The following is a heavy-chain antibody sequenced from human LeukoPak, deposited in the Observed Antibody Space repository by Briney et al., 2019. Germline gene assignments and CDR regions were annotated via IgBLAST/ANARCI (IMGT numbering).Heavy chain of an antibody. Sequence: PSETLSLTCTVSGGSISSGSYYWSWIRLPAGKGLEWIGRTHTSGSTNYNPSLKSRVTISVDTSKNQFSLKLSSVTAADTAVYYCARGRWELLRNWYFDLWGRGTLVTVSS. CDR2: THTSGST. CDR3: ARGRWELLRNWYFDL. D-gene: IGHD1-26*01. CDR1: GGSISSGSYY. J-gene: IGHJ2*01. V-gene: IGHV4-61*02.